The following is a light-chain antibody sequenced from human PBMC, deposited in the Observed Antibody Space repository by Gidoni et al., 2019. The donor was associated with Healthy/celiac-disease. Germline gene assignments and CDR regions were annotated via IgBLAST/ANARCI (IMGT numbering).Light chain of an antibody. J-gene: IGKJ2*01. V-gene: IGKV3-15*01. CDR3: QRYNNWPPA. Sequence: DIVMTQSPATLSVSPGERATLSCRASQSVSSNLAWYQQKPGQAPRLLIYGASTRAPGIPARFSGSGSGTEFTLTISSLQSEDFAVYYCQRYNNWPPAFGQGTKLEIK. CDR2: GAS. CDR1: QSVSSN.